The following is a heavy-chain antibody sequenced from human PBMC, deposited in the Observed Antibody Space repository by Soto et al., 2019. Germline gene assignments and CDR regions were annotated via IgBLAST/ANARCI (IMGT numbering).Heavy chain of an antibody. CDR2: IFHSGSA. CDR1: GGSINSASFH. Sequence: SETLSLTCSVSGGSINSASFHWSWVRQRPGKGLEWIGHIFHSGSAYYNAFLKTRLSISVDTSKNQFSLKLNSVTAADTAAYYCARLRDYYHTSGYPQGFYFDYWGQGTLVTVSS. J-gene: IGHJ4*02. CDR3: ARLRDYYHTSGYPQGFYFDY. V-gene: IGHV4-31*03. D-gene: IGHD3-22*01.